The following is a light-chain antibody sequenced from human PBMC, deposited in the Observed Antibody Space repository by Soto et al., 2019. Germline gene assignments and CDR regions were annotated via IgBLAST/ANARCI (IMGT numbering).Light chain of an antibody. CDR2: GAS. Sequence: EIVLTQSPGTLSLSPGERATLSCRASQSVNNNYLAWYQQKRGQAPRLLVYGASTKATGIPDRFSGSGSGKVFLLTISLLEHEFFAVYYCQQYSSSLTFGGGTKVEIK. J-gene: IGKJ4*01. CDR1: QSVNNNY. CDR3: QQYSSSLT. V-gene: IGKV3-20*01.